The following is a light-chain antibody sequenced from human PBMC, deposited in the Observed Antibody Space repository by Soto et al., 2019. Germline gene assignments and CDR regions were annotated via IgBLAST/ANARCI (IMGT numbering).Light chain of an antibody. Sequence: APGQRVTISCSGSSSNIGGNSVSWYQQLPGTAPKLLIYDDDKRPSGIPDRFSGSKSGTSATLGITGFQTGDEADYYCGSWDSSLSVYVFGTGPKVTVL. CDR1: SSNIGGNS. V-gene: IGLV1-51*01. J-gene: IGLJ1*01. CDR2: DDD. CDR3: GSWDSSLSVYV.